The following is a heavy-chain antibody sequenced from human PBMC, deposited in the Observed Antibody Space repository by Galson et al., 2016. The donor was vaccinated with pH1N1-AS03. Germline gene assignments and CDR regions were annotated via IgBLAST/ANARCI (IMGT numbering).Heavy chain of an antibody. CDR3: ARDRHYDSSGRYFYESEH. CDR2: IHPIFGTP. J-gene: IGHJ4*02. V-gene: IGHV1-69*13. D-gene: IGHD3-22*01. Sequence: SVKVSCKASGGTFGNYAISWMRQAPGQGLEWMGGIHPIFGTPSYAQKFQGRLTVTADESTSAAYMELSSLTSEDTAIYYCARDRHYDSSGRYFYESEHWGQGTLVIVSS. CDR1: GGTFGNYA.